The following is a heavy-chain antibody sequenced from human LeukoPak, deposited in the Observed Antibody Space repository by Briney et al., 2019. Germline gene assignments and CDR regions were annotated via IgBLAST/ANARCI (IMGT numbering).Heavy chain of an antibody. CDR1: GFTFNNFA. J-gene: IGHJ5*02. Sequence: GSLRLSCTASGFTFNNFAMSWVRQAPGEGLKWLASLTGSGHQIYYADSVKGRFTISRDNSENTLYLDMNNLRAEDTAIYYCAKDGRYSGYDFAESWGQGTLVTVSS. CDR2: LTGSGHQI. V-gene: IGHV3-23*01. CDR3: AKDGRYSGYDFAES. D-gene: IGHD5-12*01.